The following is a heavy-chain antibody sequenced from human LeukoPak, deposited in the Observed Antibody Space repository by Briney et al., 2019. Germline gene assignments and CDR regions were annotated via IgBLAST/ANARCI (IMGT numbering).Heavy chain of an antibody. V-gene: IGHV1-24*01. J-gene: IGHJ4*02. D-gene: IGHD1-26*01. CDR1: GHTLTELS. CDR2: FDPEDGET. Sequence: ASVKVSCKVSGHTLTELSMHWVRQAPGKGLEWMGGFDPEDGETIYAQKFQGRVTMTEDTSTDTAYMELSSLRSEDTAVYYCATASSGSYQFDYWGQGTLVTVSS. CDR3: ATASSGSYQFDY.